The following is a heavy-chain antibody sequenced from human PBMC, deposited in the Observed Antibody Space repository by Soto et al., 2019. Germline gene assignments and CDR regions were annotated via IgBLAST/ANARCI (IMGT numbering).Heavy chain of an antibody. D-gene: IGHD3-10*01. CDR1: GYTFPNYG. Sequence: QVQLVQSGAEVKKPGASVKVSCKASGYTFPNYGITWVRQAPGQGLEWMGWISAYKTNIKYAQKFQGRVTLTTDTYTSTAYMELRSLRSDDTAIYYCARDLYGSGAYYTYFWGQGTLVTVSS. CDR2: ISAYKTNI. J-gene: IGHJ4*02. CDR3: ARDLYGSGAYYTYF. V-gene: IGHV1-18*01.